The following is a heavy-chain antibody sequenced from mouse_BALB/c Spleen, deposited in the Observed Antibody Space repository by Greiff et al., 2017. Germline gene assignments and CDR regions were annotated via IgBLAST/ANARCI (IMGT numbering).Heavy chain of an antibody. V-gene: IGHV5-6-3*01. D-gene: IGHD3-2*02. J-gene: IGHJ4*01. Sequence: DVKLVESGGGLVQPGGSLKLSCAASGFTFSSYGMSWVRQTPDKRLELVATINSNGGSTYYPDSVKGRFTISRDNAKNTLYLQMSSLKSEDTAMYYCARDRGIAAQAMDYWGQGTSVTVSS. CDR2: INSNGGST. CDR3: ARDRGIAAQAMDY. CDR1: GFTFSSYG.